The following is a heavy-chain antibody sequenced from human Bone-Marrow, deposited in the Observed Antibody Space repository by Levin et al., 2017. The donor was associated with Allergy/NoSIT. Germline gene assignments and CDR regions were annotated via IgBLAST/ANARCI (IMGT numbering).Heavy chain of an antibody. J-gene: IGHJ4*02. CDR1: DESLSGYS. CDR3: ARALSYCGDTCTYYFDY. D-gene: IGHD2-21*01. CDR2: INDSDSA. V-gene: IGHV4-34*01. Sequence: KASETLSLTCAIHDESLSGYSWSWIRQPPGKGLEWIGEINDSDSADYSPSLKSRVTISVDMSKNQISLKLRSVTAADTAIYYCARALSYCGDTCTYYFDYWGQGTLVTVSS.